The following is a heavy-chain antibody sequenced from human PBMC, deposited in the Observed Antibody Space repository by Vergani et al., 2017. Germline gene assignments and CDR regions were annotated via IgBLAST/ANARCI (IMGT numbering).Heavy chain of an antibody. V-gene: IGHV3-23*01. CDR3: GRGSDNYN. CDR2: IKNTGDST. J-gene: IGHJ4*02. D-gene: IGHD5-24*01. Sequence: EVQLLQSEGAVVQSGGSLRLSRVASGFILSSHVMSWVRQGHGQGLELVSSIKNTGDSTHYADSVKGRFTISRDNSKKTLYLQMNSLRVEDTAVYYCGRGSDNYNWGQGTLVTVSS. CDR1: GFILSSHV.